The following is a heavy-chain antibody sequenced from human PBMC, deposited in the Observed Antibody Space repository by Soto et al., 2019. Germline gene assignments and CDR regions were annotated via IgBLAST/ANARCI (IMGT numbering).Heavy chain of an antibody. D-gene: IGHD2-15*01. CDR3: ARRGYCTGGICYAIYGLDI. CDR2: IYSGGGT. J-gene: IGHJ3*02. CDR1: GFTVSTNY. V-gene: IGHV3-66*01. Sequence: EEQLVESGGGLVQPGGSLRLSCAASGFTVSTNYMSWVRQAPRKGLEWVSLIYSGGGTHYADSVKGRFTISRDDSKNTLFLQMNSLRAEDTAVYYCARRGYCTGGICYAIYGLDIWGQGTMGTVSS.